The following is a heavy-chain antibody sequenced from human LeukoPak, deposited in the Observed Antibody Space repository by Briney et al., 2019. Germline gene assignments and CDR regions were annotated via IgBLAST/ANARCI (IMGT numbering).Heavy chain of an antibody. Sequence: PGGSLRLSCAASGFTFSDYYMSWLRQAPGQGLEWVSYISSSGSTIYYADSVKGRFTISRDNSKNTLYLQMNTLRAEDTAVYYCAKDTDTAGPYWYFDLWGRGNLVTVSS. CDR1: GFTFSDYY. D-gene: IGHD4-17*01. CDR3: AKDTDTAGPYWYFDL. J-gene: IGHJ2*01. V-gene: IGHV3-11*01. CDR2: ISSSGSTI.